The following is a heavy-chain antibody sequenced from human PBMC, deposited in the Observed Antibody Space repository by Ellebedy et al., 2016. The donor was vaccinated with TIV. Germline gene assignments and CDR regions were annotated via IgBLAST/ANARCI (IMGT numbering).Heavy chain of an antibody. J-gene: IGHJ6*03. CDR3: ASGGMDYDFWSGNYYYYMDV. D-gene: IGHD3-3*01. CDR1: GGSFSGYY. V-gene: IGHV4-34*01. CDR2: INHSGST. Sequence: SETLSLXCAVYGGSFSGYYWSWIRQPPGKGLEWIGEINHSGSTNYNPSLKSRVTISVDTSKNQFSLKLSSVTAADTAVYYCASGGMDYDFWSGNYYYYMDVWGKGTTVTVSS.